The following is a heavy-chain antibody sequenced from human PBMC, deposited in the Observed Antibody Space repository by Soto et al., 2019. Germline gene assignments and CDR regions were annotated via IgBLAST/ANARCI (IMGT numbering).Heavy chain of an antibody. J-gene: IGHJ6*03. D-gene: IGHD2-2*01. CDR2: IIPILGIA. CDR3: ASGAKAVPAPLLYYYYYMDV. CDR1: GGTFSSYT. V-gene: IGHV1-69*02. Sequence: GASVKVSCKASGGTFSSYTISWVRQAPGQGLEWMGRIIPILGIANYAQKFQGRVTITADKSTSTAYLELSSLRSEDTAVYYCASGAKAVPAPLLYYYYYMDVWGKGTTVTVSS.